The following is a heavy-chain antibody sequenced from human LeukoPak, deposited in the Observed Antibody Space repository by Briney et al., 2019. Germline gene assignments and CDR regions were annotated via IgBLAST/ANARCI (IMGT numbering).Heavy chain of an antibody. V-gene: IGHV5-51*01. CDR1: GNRFTSYC. J-gene: IGHJ4*02. Sequence: ESLKISCKGSGNRFTSYCIGWVRQIPGKGLEWMAIFYPGDSDTRYSPSLQGQLTHSTDKSISTAYLQSRSLQASGTAMNFRARGERGNWGLYYLDYWGQGTLVTVSS. D-gene: IGHD7-27*01. CDR2: FYPGDSDT. CDR3: ARGERGNWGLYYLDY.